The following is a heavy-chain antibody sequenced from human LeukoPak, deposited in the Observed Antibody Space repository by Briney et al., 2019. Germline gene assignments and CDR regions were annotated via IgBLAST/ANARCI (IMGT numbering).Heavy chain of an antibody. D-gene: IGHD3-3*01. CDR2: IIPILGIA. CDR3: ARDPILEWFPELDY. J-gene: IGHJ4*02. CDR1: GGTFSSYA. Sequence: SVKVSCKASGGTFSSYAISWVRQAPGQGLEWMGRIIPILGIANYAQKFQGRVTITADKSTSTAYMELSSLRSEDTAVYYCARDPILEWFPELDYWGQGTLVTVSS. V-gene: IGHV1-69*04.